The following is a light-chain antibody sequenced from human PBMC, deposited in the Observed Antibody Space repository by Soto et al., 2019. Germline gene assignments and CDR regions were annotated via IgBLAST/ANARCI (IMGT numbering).Light chain of an antibody. J-gene: IGKJ4*02. CDR2: DAS. V-gene: IGKV3-11*01. CDR1: QSVSNY. Sequence: EIVLTQSPAALSLAPGEGATLSCMASQSVSNYLAWYQQKPGQAPRLLIYDASNRATGIPARFSGSGSGTDFTLTISTLEPEDFTVYYCQQHINRLSFGGGTKVEIK. CDR3: QQHINRLS.